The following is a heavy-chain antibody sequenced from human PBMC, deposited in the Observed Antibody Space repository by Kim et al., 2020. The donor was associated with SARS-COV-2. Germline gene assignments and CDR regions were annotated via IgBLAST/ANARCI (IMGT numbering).Heavy chain of an antibody. Sequence: SETLSLTCTVSGGSISSYHWSWIRQPAGKGLEWIGRIYISGSTNYNPSLKSRVIMSVDTSKNQVSLKLNSVTAADTAVYYCARDPAPDSGKVNSFDIWGQGTMVTVSS. V-gene: IGHV4-4*07. CDR1: GGSISSYH. CDR2: IYISGST. J-gene: IGHJ3*02. D-gene: IGHD3-10*01. CDR3: ARDPAPDSGKVNSFDI.